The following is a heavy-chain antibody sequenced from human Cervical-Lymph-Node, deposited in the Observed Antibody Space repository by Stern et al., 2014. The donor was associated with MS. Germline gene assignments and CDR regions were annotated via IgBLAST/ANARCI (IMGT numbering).Heavy chain of an antibody. J-gene: IGHJ4*02. CDR1: GGSTSSYY. CDR2: ISSSGGT. V-gene: IGHV4-59*08. CDR3: ARGYTTSSGRPDY. Sequence: QVQLQESGPGLVKPSETLSLTCTVSGGSTSSYYWSWIRQPPGKGLEWIGYISSSGGTKYNPSLKSRVTLSLETSNNQFSLILSSVTAADTAVYYCARGYTTSSGRPDYWGQGTLVTVSS. D-gene: IGHD6-6*01.